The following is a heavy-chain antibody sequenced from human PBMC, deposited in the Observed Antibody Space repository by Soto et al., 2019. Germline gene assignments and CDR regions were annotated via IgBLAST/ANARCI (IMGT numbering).Heavy chain of an antibody. Sequence: ASVKVSCKASGGTFSSYAISWVRQAPGQGLEWMGGIIPILGIANYAQKFQGRVTITADKSTSTAYMELSSLRSEDTAMYYCASSRRGDAGHSYSGSCIFCYYGMDVWGQGTTVTVSS. CDR3: ASSRRGDAGHSYSGSCIFCYYGMDV. V-gene: IGHV1-69*10. CDR1: GGTFSSYA. J-gene: IGHJ6*02. CDR2: IIPILGIA. D-gene: IGHD1-26*01.